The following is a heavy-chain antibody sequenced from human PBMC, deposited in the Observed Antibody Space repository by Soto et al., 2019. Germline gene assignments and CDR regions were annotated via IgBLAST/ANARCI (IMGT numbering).Heavy chain of an antibody. CDR3: TRRGPYYGMDV. J-gene: IGHJ6*02. Sequence: PGGSLRLSCGASGFTFSDHYMDWVRQAPGKGLEWVGRSRNKADSYTTEYAASVKGRFTISREDSKNSLYLQMNSLKTEDTAVYYCTRRGPYYGMDVWGQGTTVTVSS. CDR2: SRNKADSYTT. V-gene: IGHV3-72*01. CDR1: GFTFSDHY.